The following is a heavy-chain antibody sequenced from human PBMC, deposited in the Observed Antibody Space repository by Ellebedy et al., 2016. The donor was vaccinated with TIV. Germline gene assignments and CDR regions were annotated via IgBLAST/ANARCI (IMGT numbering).Heavy chain of an antibody. CDR1: GGTFTNYA. Sequence: ASVKVSCKASGGTFTNYAISWVRQAPGQGLEWMGRVIPVLGTADYAQKYQGRVTMTADKSTNTAYMELSSLRSEDTAVYYCASRNDSSGYYYVLAFEYWGQGTLVTVSS. D-gene: IGHD3-22*01. J-gene: IGHJ4*02. V-gene: IGHV1-69*10. CDR2: VIPVLGTA. CDR3: ASRNDSSGYYYVLAFEY.